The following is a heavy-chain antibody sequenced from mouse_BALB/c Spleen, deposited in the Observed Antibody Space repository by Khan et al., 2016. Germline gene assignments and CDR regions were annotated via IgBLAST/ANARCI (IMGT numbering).Heavy chain of an antibody. D-gene: IGHD1-1*01. CDR2: INPDSRTI. J-gene: IGHJ3*01. CDR1: GFDFRRYW. CDR3: ARAGYYGDLAY. V-gene: IGHV4-1*02. Sequence: EVQLQESGGGLVQPGGSLKLSCAASGFDFRRYWMSWVRQAPGKGLEWIGEINPDSRTINYTPSLKDKFTISRDNAKNTLYLQMSKVRSEDTALYYCARAGYYGDLAYWGQGTLVSVSA.